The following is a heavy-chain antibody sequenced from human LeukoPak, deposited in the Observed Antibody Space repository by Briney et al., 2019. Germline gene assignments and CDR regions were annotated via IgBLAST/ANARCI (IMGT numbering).Heavy chain of an antibody. J-gene: IGHJ5*02. D-gene: IGHD3-10*01. CDR3: ARDYVSGSFGP. V-gene: IGHV3-30*04. Sequence: TGGSLRLSCAASGFTFSNFAMHWVRQAPGKGLEWVAVISYDGSNKYYADSVKGRFTISRDNSKNTLYLQMNSLRAEDTAVYYCARDYVSGSFGPWGQGTLVTVSS. CDR2: ISYDGSNK. CDR1: GFTFSNFA.